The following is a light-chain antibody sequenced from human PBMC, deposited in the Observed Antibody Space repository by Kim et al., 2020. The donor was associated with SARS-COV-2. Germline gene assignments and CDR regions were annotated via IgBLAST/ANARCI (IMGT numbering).Light chain of an antibody. CDR2: WAS. J-gene: IGKJ2*01. V-gene: IGKV4-1*01. Sequence: DIVMTQSPDSLTVSLGERDTINCKSSQSVLYSSNNKNYLAWYQQKPGQPPKLLIYWASTRESGVPDRFSGSGSGTDFTLTISSLQAEDVAVYYCQQYYTTLHTFGQGTKLEI. CDR1: QSVLYSSNNKNY. CDR3: QQYYTTLHT.